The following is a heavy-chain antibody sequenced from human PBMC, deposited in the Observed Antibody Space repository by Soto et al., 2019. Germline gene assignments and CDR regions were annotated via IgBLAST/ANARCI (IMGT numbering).Heavy chain of an antibody. V-gene: IGHV3-23*01. CDR3: AKSNYYDSSGYSMDDAFDI. Sequence: EVQLLESGGGLVQPGGSLRLSCAASGFTFSSYAMSWVRQAPGKGLEWVSAISGSGGSTYYADSVKGRFTISRDNSKNTLYLQMTSLRAEDTAVYYCAKSNYYDSSGYSMDDAFDIWGQGTMVTVSS. D-gene: IGHD3-22*01. CDR2: ISGSGGST. J-gene: IGHJ3*02. CDR1: GFTFSSYA.